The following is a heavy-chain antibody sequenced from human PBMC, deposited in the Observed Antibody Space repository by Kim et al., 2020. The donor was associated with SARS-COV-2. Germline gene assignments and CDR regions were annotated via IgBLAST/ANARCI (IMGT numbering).Heavy chain of an antibody. D-gene: IGHD6-19*01. CDR1: GYSFTSYW. CDR3: ATRIAVAGTLPDY. V-gene: IGHV5-51*01. CDR2: IYPGDSDT. Sequence: GESLKISCKGSGYSFTSYWIGWVSQMPGKGLEWMGIIYPGDSDTRYSPSFQGQVTISADKSISTAYLQWSSLKASDTAMYYCATRIAVAGTLPDYWGQGTLVTVSS. J-gene: IGHJ4*02.